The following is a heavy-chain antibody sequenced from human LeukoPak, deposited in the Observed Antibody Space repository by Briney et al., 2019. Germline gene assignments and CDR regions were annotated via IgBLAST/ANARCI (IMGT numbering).Heavy chain of an antibody. D-gene: IGHD6-19*01. Sequence: GGSLRLSCAASGFAFSSYAMRWVRQAPGKGLDWGSTISGSGATTSYADSVKGRFTISRDNSKTTLYLQMNSLRAEDTAVYYCAKAFLLRMAVAIDYWGQGTLVTVSS. J-gene: IGHJ4*02. V-gene: IGHV3-23*01. CDR2: ISGSGATT. CDR3: AKAFLLRMAVAIDY. CDR1: GFAFSSYA.